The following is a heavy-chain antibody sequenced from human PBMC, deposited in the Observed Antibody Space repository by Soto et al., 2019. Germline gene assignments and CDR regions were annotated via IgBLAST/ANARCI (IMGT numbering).Heavy chain of an antibody. J-gene: IGHJ5*02. D-gene: IGHD4-17*01. CDR1: GFTFSSYS. CDR3: ARENYGDYLNWFDP. V-gene: IGHV3-48*02. Sequence: GGSLRLSCAASGFTFSSYSMNWVRQAPGKGLEWVSYISSSSSTVYYADSVKGRFTISRDNAKNSLYLQMNSLRDEDTAVYYCARENYGDYLNWFDPWGQGTLVTVSS. CDR2: ISSSSSTV.